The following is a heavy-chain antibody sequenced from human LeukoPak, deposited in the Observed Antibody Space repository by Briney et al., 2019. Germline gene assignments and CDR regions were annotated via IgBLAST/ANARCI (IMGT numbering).Heavy chain of an antibody. CDR3: AKDAPGDYFDY. V-gene: IGHV3-49*04. Sequence: SGGSLRLSCTASGFTFGDYAMSWVRQAPGKGLEWVGFIRSKAYGGTTEYAASVKGRFTISRDNSKNTLYLQMNSLRAEDTAVYYCAKDAPGDYFDYWGQGTLVTVSS. J-gene: IGHJ4*02. CDR2: IRSKAYGGTT. CDR1: GFTFGDYA.